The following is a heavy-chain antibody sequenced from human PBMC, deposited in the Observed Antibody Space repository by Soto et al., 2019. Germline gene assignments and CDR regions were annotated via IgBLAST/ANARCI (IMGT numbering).Heavy chain of an antibody. D-gene: IGHD1-26*01. Sequence: GESLKISCKGSGYSFTSYWIGWVRQMPGKGLEWMGIIYPGDSDTRYSPSFQGQVTISADKSISTAYLQWSSLKASDTAMYYCARQVVSGSYYFLENWFDPWGQGTLVTVSS. V-gene: IGHV5-51*01. CDR1: GYSFTSYW. CDR3: ARQVVSGSYYFLENWFDP. CDR2: IYPGDSDT. J-gene: IGHJ5*02.